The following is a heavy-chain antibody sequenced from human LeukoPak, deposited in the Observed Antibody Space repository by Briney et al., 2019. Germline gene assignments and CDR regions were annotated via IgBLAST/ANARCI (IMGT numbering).Heavy chain of an antibody. Sequence: GGSLRLSCAASGFTFSSYAMSWVRQAPGKGLEWVSAISGSGGSTYYADSVKGRFTISRDNSKNTLYLQMNSLRAEDTAVYYCAKDRELLWFGELFGRYYYGMDVWGQGTTVTASS. CDR3: AKDRELLWFGELFGRYYYGMDV. D-gene: IGHD3-10*01. CDR1: GFTFSSYA. J-gene: IGHJ6*02. CDR2: ISGSGGST. V-gene: IGHV3-23*01.